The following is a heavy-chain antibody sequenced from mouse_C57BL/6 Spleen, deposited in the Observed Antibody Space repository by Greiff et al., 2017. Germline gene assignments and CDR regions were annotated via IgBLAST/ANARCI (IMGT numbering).Heavy chain of an antibody. CDR2: IHPNSGST. D-gene: IGHD1-1*01. V-gene: IGHV1-64*01. CDR3: DYGSRGYAMDY. CDR1: GYTFTSYW. J-gene: IGHJ4*01. Sequence: QVQLQQPGAELVKPGASVKMSCKASGYTFTSYWMHWVKQRPGQGLEWIGMIHPNSGSTNYNEKFKGKATLTVDKSSSTAYMQLSSLTSEDSAVYYCDYGSRGYAMDYWGQGTSVTVSS.